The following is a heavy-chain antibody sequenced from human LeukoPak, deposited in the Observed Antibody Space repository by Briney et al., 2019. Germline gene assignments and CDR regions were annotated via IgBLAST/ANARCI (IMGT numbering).Heavy chain of an antibody. D-gene: IGHD3-3*01. V-gene: IGHV1-2*02. CDR3: ATGGLAIFGVVARGGDY. J-gene: IGHJ4*02. Sequence: ASVKVSCKASGYTFTGYYMHWVRQAPGQGLEWMGWINPNSGGTNYAQKFQGRVTMTRDTSISTAYMELSRLRSDDTAVYYCATGGLAIFGVVARGGDYWGQGTMVTVSS. CDR2: INPNSGGT. CDR1: GYTFTGYY.